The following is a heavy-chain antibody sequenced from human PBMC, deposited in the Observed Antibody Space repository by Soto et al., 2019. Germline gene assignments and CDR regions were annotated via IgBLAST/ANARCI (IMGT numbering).Heavy chain of an antibody. J-gene: IGHJ4*02. Sequence: QITLKESGPTLVKPTQTLTLTCTFSGFSLSTTRVGVGWIRQPPGKALEWLALIYWDDDKRYSPFLKSRLTINKDTSKTQVVLTMTNMDPMDTATYFCAHTLVAGLGYYFDYWGQGTLVTVSS. CDR1: GFSLSTTRVG. V-gene: IGHV2-5*02. CDR3: AHTLVAGLGYYFDY. D-gene: IGHD6-19*01. CDR2: IYWDDDK.